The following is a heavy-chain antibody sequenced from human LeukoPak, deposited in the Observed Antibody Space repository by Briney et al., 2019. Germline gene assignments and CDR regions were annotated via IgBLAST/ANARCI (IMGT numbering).Heavy chain of an antibody. Sequence: SVKVSCKASGGTFSSYAISWVRQAPGQGLEWMGGIIPIFGTANYAQKFQGRVAINAEKSTSTAYMELSSLRSEDTAVYYCARNRGFGAYYYYGMDVWGKGTTVTVSS. CDR3: ARNRGFGAYYYYGMDV. CDR2: IIPIFGTA. V-gene: IGHV1-69*06. CDR1: GGTFSSYA. D-gene: IGHD5-12*01. J-gene: IGHJ6*04.